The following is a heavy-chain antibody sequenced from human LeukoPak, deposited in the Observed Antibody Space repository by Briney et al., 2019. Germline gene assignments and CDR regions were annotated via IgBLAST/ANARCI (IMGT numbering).Heavy chain of an antibody. CDR3: AKDMGWELSYFDY. D-gene: IGHD1-26*01. V-gene: IGHV3-20*04. CDR1: GFTFDDYG. Sequence: GGSLRLSCAASGFTFDDYGMSWVRQAPGKGLEWVSGINWNGGSTGYADSVKGRFTISRDNAKNSLYLQMNSLRAEDTAVYYCAKDMGWELSYFDYWGQGTLVTVSS. J-gene: IGHJ4*02. CDR2: INWNGGST.